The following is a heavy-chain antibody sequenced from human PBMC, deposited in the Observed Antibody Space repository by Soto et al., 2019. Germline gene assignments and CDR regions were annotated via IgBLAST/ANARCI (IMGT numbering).Heavy chain of an antibody. J-gene: IGHJ4*02. CDR3: ARDIGFHYVN. D-gene: IGHD3-16*01. Sequence: GSLRLSCAVSEFNVMSYWMSWVRQAPGKGLEWVASIKEDGSEIYYLQSVRGRFTISRDSAGNALHLAMNYLSAEDTGVYFCARDIGFHYVNWGQGHLVTGSS. CDR1: EFNVMSYW. V-gene: IGHV3-7*01. CDR2: IKEDGSEI.